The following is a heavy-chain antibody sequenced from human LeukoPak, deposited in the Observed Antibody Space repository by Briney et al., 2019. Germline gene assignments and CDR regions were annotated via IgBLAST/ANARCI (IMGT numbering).Heavy chain of an antibody. CDR1: GGSFSGYY. CDR3: ARLRIAAAGRNYYYYGMDV. V-gene: IGHV4-34*01. CDR2: INHSGST. D-gene: IGHD6-13*01. Sequence: PSETLSLTCAVYGGSFSGYYWSWIRQPPGKGLEWIGEINHSGSTNYNPSLKSRVTISVDTSKNQFSLKLSSVTAADTAVYYCARLRIAAAGRNYYYYGMDVWGQGTTVTVSS. J-gene: IGHJ6*02.